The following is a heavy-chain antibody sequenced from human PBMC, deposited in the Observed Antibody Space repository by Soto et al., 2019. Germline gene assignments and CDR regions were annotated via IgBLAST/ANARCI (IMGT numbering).Heavy chain of an antibody. J-gene: IGHJ4*02. V-gene: IGHV3-11*01. Sequence: QGQLVESGGGLVQPGGSLRLSCAASGYIFSDYYMTWIRQAPGKGLEWVSYISTSVTIISYADSVKGRFTISRDDANHSLYLQLNGLRADDTAIYYCARAGGSGWSVDYWGQGTLVTVSS. D-gene: IGHD6-19*01. CDR1: GYIFSDYY. CDR2: ISTSVTII. CDR3: ARAGGSGWSVDY.